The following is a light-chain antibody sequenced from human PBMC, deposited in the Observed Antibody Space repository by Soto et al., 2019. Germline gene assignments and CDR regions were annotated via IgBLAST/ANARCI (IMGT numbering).Light chain of an antibody. V-gene: IGKV3-15*01. Sequence: IVMTQSPATLSVSPGERATLSCRASQSVSTNLGWYQQRPGQAPRLLIYGASTRATGIPARFSGSGSGTEFTLTISSLQSKDFALYSCQQYDYWYTFGQGTKLEIK. CDR3: QQYDYWYT. J-gene: IGKJ2*01. CDR2: GAS. CDR1: QSVSTN.